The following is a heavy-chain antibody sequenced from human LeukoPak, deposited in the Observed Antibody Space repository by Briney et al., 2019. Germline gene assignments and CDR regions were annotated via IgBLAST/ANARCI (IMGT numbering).Heavy chain of an antibody. Sequence: PGGSLRLSCAASGFTFSSYWMSWVRQAPGKGLEWVANIKQDGSEKYYVDSVKGRFTISRDNAKNSLYLQMNSLRAEDTAVYYCARQQKDSSGYRYYFDYWGQGTLVTVSS. D-gene: IGHD3-22*01. CDR1: GFTFSSYW. CDR3: ARQQKDSSGYRYYFDY. V-gene: IGHV3-7*01. CDR2: IKQDGSEK. J-gene: IGHJ4*02.